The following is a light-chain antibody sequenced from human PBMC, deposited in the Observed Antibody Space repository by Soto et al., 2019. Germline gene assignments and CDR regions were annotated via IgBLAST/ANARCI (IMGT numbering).Light chain of an antibody. Sequence: QSVLTQPPSASGSPGQSVTISCTGTGSDVGGYNYVSWYQQHPGKAPKLMIYEVSKRPSGVPDRFSGSKSGNTASLTVSGLQAEDEADYYCTSYAGSNNFVVFGGGTKLTVL. V-gene: IGLV2-8*01. CDR1: GSDVGGYNY. CDR2: EVS. J-gene: IGLJ2*01. CDR3: TSYAGSNNFVV.